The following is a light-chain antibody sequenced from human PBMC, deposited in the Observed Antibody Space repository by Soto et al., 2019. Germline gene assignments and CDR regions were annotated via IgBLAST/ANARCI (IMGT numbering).Light chain of an antibody. V-gene: IGKV1-5*03. J-gene: IGKJ1*01. CDR1: QTITSW. CDR2: TAS. Sequence: DIQLTPSPSTLSASVVDRVTITCRASQTITSWLAWYQQKPGKAPELLIYTASTLQSGVPSRFSGSGSGTEFTLTISSLQPDDFATYYCQQHNSYPDAFGQGTKVDIK. CDR3: QQHNSYPDA.